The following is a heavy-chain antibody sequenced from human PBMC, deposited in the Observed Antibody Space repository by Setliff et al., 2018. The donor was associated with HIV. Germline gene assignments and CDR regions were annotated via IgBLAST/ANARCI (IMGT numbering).Heavy chain of an antibody. V-gene: IGHV6-1*01. D-gene: IGHD6-19*01. CDR3: ARGSYGSVLL. CDR2: TYYRSKWYF. J-gene: IGHJ4*02. CDR1: GDSVSSNNAA. Sequence: SQTLSLPCAISGDSVSSNNAAWNWIRQSPLRGLEWLGRTYYRSKWYFDYAVSVKSRIIINPDISKNQFSLHLNSVTPEDTAVYYCARGSYGSVLLWGQGTLVTVSS.